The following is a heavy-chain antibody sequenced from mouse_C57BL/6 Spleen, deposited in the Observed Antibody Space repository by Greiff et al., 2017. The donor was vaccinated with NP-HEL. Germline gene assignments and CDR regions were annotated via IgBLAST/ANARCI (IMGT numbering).Heavy chain of an antibody. Sequence: VQLQQSGAELVRPGTSVKVSCKASGYAFTNYLIEWVKQRPGQGLEWIGVINPGSGGTNYNEKFKGKATLTADKSSSTAYMQLSSLTSEDSAVYFCARGGDYYYGSSYWGQGTTLTVSS. V-gene: IGHV1-54*01. J-gene: IGHJ2*01. CDR2: INPGSGGT. D-gene: IGHD1-1*01. CDR1: GYAFTNYL. CDR3: ARGGDYYYGSSY.